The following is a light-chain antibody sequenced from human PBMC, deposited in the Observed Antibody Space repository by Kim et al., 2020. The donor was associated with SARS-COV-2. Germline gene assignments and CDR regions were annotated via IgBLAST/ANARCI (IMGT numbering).Light chain of an antibody. CDR1: QTISRNQ. CDR3: QQYGNSRT. J-gene: IGKJ1*01. V-gene: IGKV3-20*01. Sequence: EIVLTQSPGTLSLSPGERATLSCRASQTISRNQLAWYQHKPGQAPRLLIYGASSRATGIPDRFSGRGSGTDFSLTISRLEPEDCAVYYGQQYGNSRTFGQGTKVDIK. CDR2: GAS.